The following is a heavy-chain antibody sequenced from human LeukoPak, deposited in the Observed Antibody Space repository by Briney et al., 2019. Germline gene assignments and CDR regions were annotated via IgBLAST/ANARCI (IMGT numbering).Heavy chain of an antibody. Sequence: PGGSLRLSRSASGFTVTHYAMHWVRQAPGKGLEYVSAVDANGRTTYYADSVKGRFTISRDDSKNTLYLHMSSLGPEDTAIYYCYCRDDLPAWGQGTLVTISS. J-gene: IGHJ5*02. CDR2: VDANGRTT. D-gene: IGHD5-24*01. CDR1: GFTVTHYA. V-gene: IGHV3-64D*06. CDR3: YCRDDLPA.